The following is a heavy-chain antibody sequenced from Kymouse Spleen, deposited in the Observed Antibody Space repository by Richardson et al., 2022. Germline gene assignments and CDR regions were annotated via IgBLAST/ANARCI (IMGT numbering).Heavy chain of an antibody. CDR3: ARWGVLMVYAFDY. J-gene: IGHJ4*02. CDR2: IYYSGST. D-gene: IGHD2-8*01. CDR1: GGSISSSSYY. Sequence: QLQLQESGPGLVKPSETLSLTCTVSGGSISSSSYYWGWIRQPPGKGLEWIGSIYYSGSTYYNPSLKSRVTISVDTSKNQFSLKLSSVTAADTAVYYCARWGVLMVYAFDYWGQGTLVTVSS. V-gene: IGHV4-39*01.